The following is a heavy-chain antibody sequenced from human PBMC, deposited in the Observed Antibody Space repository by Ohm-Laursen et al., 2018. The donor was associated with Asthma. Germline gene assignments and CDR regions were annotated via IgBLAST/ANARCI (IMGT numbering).Heavy chain of an antibody. Sequence: SQTLSLTCSVTDISFSSSSYYWGWIRQAPGKGLEWIGYIYHSGTTYYKSSLQSRVTISVDTSKNQFSLSLSSVTAADTAVYYCARVLDDSSGYGFDFWGQGTLVTVSS. CDR3: ARVLDDSSGYGFDF. CDR2: IYHSGTT. J-gene: IGHJ4*02. D-gene: IGHD3-22*01. V-gene: IGHV4-30-4*08. CDR1: DISFSSSSYY.